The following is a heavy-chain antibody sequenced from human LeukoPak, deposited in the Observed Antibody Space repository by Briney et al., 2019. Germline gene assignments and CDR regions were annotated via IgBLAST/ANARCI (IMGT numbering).Heavy chain of an antibody. J-gene: IGHJ4*02. Sequence: NPSETLSLTCTVSGGSISSYYWSWIRQPAGKGLEWIGRIYTSGSTNYNPSLKSRVTMSVDTSKNQFSLKLSSVTAADTAVYYCARDHTAAAGSSFDYWGQGTLVTVSS. D-gene: IGHD6-13*01. V-gene: IGHV4-4*07. CDR2: IYTSGST. CDR3: ARDHTAAAGSSFDY. CDR1: GGSISSYY.